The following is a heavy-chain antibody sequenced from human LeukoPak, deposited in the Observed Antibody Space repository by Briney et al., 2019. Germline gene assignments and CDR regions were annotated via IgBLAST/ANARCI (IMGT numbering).Heavy chain of an antibody. J-gene: IGHJ5*02. CDR1: GGSISSYY. V-gene: IGHV4-59*08. D-gene: IGHD6-19*01. CDR2: IYYSGST. Sequence: TSETLSLTCTVSGGSISSYYWSWIRQPPGKGLEWIGYIYYSGSTNYNPSLKSRVTISVDTSKNQFSLKLSSVTAADTAVYYCARHAIAVAGTTFDPWGQGTLVTVSS. CDR3: ARHAIAVAGTTFDP.